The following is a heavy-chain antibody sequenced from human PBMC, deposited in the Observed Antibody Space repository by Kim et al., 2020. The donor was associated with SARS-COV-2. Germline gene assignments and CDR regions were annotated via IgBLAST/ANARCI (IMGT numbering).Heavy chain of an antibody. V-gene: IGHV4-4*07. CDR1: GDSISTYY. Sequence: SETLSLTCIVSGDSISTYYWSWIRQPAGKGLEWIGRFYTSGGTNYNPSLKSRVTMSVDTSKNHFSLKLSSVTAADTAVYYCARGSNYYGMDDGGQGTTV. CDR3: ARGSNYYGMDD. D-gene: IGHD3-10*01. CDR2: FYTSGGT. J-gene: IGHJ6*02.